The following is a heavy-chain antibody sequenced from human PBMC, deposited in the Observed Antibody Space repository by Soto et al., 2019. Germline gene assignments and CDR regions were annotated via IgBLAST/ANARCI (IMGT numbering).Heavy chain of an antibody. Sequence: PGESLKISCKGSGYSFTSYWIGWVRQMPGKGLEWMGIIYPGDSDTRYSPSFQGQVTISADKSISTAYLQWSSLKASDTAMYYCARRSRYGVGVYGMDVWGQRTTVTVSS. CDR2: IYPGDSDT. J-gene: IGHJ6*02. V-gene: IGHV5-51*01. CDR3: ARRSRYGVGVYGMDV. CDR1: GYSFTSYW. D-gene: IGHD5-18*01.